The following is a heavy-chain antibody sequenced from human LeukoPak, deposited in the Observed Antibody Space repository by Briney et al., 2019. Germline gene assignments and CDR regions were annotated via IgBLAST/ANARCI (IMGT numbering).Heavy chain of an antibody. CDR2: IKQDGSEK. V-gene: IGHV3-7*01. D-gene: IGHD3-3*01. J-gene: IGHJ4*02. Sequence: GGSLRLSCAASGFTFSSYWMSWVRQAPGKGLEWVANIKQDGSEKYYADSVKGRFTISRDNSKNTLYLQMNSLRAEDTAVYYCAKAQPEDFWSGYYTREYFDYWGQGTLVTVSS. CDR3: AKAQPEDFWSGYYTREYFDY. CDR1: GFTFSSYW.